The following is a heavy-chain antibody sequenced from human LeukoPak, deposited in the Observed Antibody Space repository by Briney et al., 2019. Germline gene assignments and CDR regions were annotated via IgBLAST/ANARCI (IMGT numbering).Heavy chain of an antibody. CDR2: IYVAGST. D-gene: IGHD3-3*01. CDR3: ARGLRFLEWLLYPYYYYGMDV. CDR1: GFTVSDSF. V-gene: IGHV3-53*01. J-gene: IGHJ6*02. Sequence: GGSLRLSCAASGFTVSDSFMTWVRQAPGKGLEWVSVIYVAGSTYYADSVKGRFTVSRDNSKNTLYLQMNSLRADDTAVYYCARGLRFLEWLLYPYYYYGMDVWGQGTTVTVSS.